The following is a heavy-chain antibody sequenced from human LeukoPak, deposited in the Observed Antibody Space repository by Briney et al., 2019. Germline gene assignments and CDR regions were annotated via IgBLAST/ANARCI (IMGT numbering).Heavy chain of an antibody. CDR1: GFTFSSYA. J-gene: IGHJ6*02. Sequence: GGSLRLSCAASGFTFSSYAMHWVRQAPGKGLEWVAVISYDGSNKYYADSVKGRFTISRDNSKNTLYLQMNSLRAEDTAVYYCARDDSSGSPYYYGMDVWGQGTTVTVSS. D-gene: IGHD3-22*01. V-gene: IGHV3-30-3*01. CDR3: ARDDSSGSPYYYGMDV. CDR2: ISYDGSNK.